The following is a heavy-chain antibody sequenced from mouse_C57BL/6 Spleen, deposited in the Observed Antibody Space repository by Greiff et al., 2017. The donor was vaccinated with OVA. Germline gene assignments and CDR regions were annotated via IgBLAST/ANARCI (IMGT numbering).Heavy chain of an antibody. D-gene: IGHD2-4*01. J-gene: IGHJ3*01. CDR1: GYAFSSSW. Sequence: QVQLQQSGPELVKPGASVKISCKASGYAFSSSWMNWVKQRPGKGLEWIGRIYPGDGDTNYNGKFKGKATLPADQSSSTAYMQLSSLTSADSAVYFGASGGLYYDYGGAWFAYWGKGTLVTVAA. V-gene: IGHV1-82*01. CDR2: IYPGDGDT. CDR3: ASGGLYYDYGGAWFAY.